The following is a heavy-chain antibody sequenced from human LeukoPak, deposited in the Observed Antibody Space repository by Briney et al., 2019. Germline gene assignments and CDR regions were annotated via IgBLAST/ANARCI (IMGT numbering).Heavy chain of an antibody. CDR3: ASLDILTGLRQDY. D-gene: IGHD3-9*01. Sequence: SETLSLTCTVSGGSISSSSYYWGWIRQPPGKGLEWIGSIYYSGSTYYSPSLKSRVTISVDTSKNQFSLKLSSVTAADTAVYYCASLDILTGLRQDYWGQGTLVTVSS. CDR1: GGSISSSSYY. J-gene: IGHJ4*02. V-gene: IGHV4-39*01. CDR2: IYYSGST.